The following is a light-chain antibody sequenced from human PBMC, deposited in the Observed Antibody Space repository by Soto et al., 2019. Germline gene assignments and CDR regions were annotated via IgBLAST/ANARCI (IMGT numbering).Light chain of an antibody. Sequence: DYQVYQSHSTLSATVGDRVTITSRASQNIYTWLAWYQQKPGIAPKLLIHKASTLENGIPSRFSGSASGTEFTLTISSLQPDDFATYYCHQYSSYSWTFGQGSKVDI. CDR1: QNIYTW. CDR3: HQYSSYSWT. CDR2: KAS. J-gene: IGKJ1*01. V-gene: IGKV1-5*03.